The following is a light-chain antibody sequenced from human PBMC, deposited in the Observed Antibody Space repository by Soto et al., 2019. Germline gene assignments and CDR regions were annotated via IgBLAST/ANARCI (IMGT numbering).Light chain of an antibody. Sequence: QSVLTQPPSASGTPGQRVTISCSGSSSNIGSNTVNWYQQLPGTAPKLLIYSNNQRPSGVPDRFSGSKSGTSASLAISGLQSEDEADYYCAAWDDSLNVVFGGWTKLTV. J-gene: IGLJ2*01. CDR2: SNN. V-gene: IGLV1-44*01. CDR3: AAWDDSLNVV. CDR1: SSNIGSNT.